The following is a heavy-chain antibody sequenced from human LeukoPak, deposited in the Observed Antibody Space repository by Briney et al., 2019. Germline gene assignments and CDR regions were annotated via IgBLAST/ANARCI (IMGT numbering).Heavy chain of an antibody. V-gene: IGHV3-7*01. CDR3: ARGGGNSYY. CDR1: GFTFSSYW. CDR2: IKQDGSEK. D-gene: IGHD1-1*01. Sequence: GGSLRLSCAASGFTFSSYWMSWVRQAPGKGLEWVANIKQDGSEKYYVETVKGRFTISRDNAKNSLYLQMDSLRAEDTAVYYCARGGGNSYYWGQGTLVTVSS. J-gene: IGHJ4*02.